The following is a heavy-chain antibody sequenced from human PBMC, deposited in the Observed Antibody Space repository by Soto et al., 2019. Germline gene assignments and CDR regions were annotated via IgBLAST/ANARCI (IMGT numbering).Heavy chain of an antibody. J-gene: IGHJ3*02. CDR3: AKGSWGPHAFDI. CDR2: ISYDGSNK. Sequence: GGSLRLSCAASGFTFSSYGMRWVRQAPGKGLEWVAVISYDGSNKYYADSVKGRFTISRDNSKNTLYLQMNSLRAEDTAVYYCAKGSWGPHAFDIWGQGTMVTVS. V-gene: IGHV3-30*18. CDR1: GFTFSSYG. D-gene: IGHD7-27*01.